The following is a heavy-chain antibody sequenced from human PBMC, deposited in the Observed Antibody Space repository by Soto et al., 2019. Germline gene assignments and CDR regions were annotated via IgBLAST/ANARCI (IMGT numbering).Heavy chain of an antibody. D-gene: IGHD2-15*01. CDR1: GYTFTSYY. CDR3: ARWWGDEPRTEFDY. V-gene: IGHV1-46*01. CDR2: INPSGGST. J-gene: IGHJ4*02. Sequence: ASVKVSCKASGYTFTSYYMHWVRQAPGQGLEWMGIINPSGGSTNYAQNFQGRVTMTRDTSTSTVYMELSSLRSEDTAIYYCARWWGDEPRTEFDYWGQRSLDTGSS.